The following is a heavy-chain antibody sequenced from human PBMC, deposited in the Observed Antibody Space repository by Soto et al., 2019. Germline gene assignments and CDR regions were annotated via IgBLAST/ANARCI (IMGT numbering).Heavy chain of an antibody. J-gene: IGHJ6*02. CDR3: VNSPGGLDGSNSDYYGMDV. CDR1: GLTFSTYA. D-gene: IGHD3-16*01. Sequence: EVHLLESGGDLVQPGGSLRLSCTASGLTFSTYAMSWVRQAPGKGLEWVSAIGGSGTGGRTYYAYSVKGRFTISIDNSKNTVYLQMNTLRADDPAVYYCVNSPGGLDGSNSDYYGMDVWGQGTTVTVSS. CDR2: IGGSGTGGRT. V-gene: IGHV3-23*01.